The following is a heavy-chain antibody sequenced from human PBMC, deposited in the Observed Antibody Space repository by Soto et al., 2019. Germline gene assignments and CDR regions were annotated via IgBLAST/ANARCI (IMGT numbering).Heavy chain of an antibody. J-gene: IGHJ4*02. CDR1: GFTFSSYA. Sequence: PGGSLRLSCAASGFTFSSYAMSWVRLAPGKGLEWVSTITSGGSTYYTDSVKGRYTISRDISENTLYLQMNSLSAEDTGIYFCAKDLKVTTWGYFESWGQGILVTVSS. CDR2: ITSGGST. CDR3: AKDLKVTTWGYFES. V-gene: IGHV3-23*01. D-gene: IGHD4-17*01.